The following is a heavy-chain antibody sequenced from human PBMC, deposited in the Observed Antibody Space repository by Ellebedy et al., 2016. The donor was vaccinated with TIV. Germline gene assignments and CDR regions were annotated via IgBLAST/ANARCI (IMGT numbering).Heavy chain of an antibody. CDR3: ARGRRGARGDY. V-gene: IGHV1-18*01. Sequence: ASVKVSCKASGYTLTNYGISWVPQAPDQVLELMGWISSYNGKTNYAQKFQGRVSMTTNTSTNTAYMELRSLRSEDTAVYYCARGRRGARGDYWGQGTLVIVSS. D-gene: IGHD1-26*01. CDR2: ISSYNGKT. CDR1: GYTLTNYG. J-gene: IGHJ4*02.